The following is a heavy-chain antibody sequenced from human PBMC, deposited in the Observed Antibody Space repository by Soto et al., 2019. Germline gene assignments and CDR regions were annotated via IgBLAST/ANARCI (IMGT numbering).Heavy chain of an antibody. J-gene: IGHJ6*03. V-gene: IGHV2-70*11. CDR2: IDWDDDK. Sequence: SGPTLLNPTHTLTLTCTFSGFSLSTSGMCVSWIRQPPGKALEWLARIDWDDDKYYSTSLKTRLTISKDTSKNQVVLTMTNMDPVDTATYYCARIRVQLERYYYYYYMDVWGKGTTVTVSS. CDR3: ARIRVQLERYYYYYYMDV. CDR1: GFSLSTSGMC. D-gene: IGHD1-1*01.